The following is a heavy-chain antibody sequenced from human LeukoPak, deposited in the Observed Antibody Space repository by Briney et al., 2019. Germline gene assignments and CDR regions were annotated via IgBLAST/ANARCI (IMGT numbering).Heavy chain of an antibody. CDR2: ISGSGGSS. CDR1: GFTFSSYA. CDR3: VPLPAGNFPGFDY. V-gene: IGHV3-23*01. D-gene: IGHD1-7*01. J-gene: IGHJ4*02. Sequence: PGVSLRLSCAASGFTFSSYAMSWVRQAPGKGLEWVSAISGSGGSSYYADSVKGRFTISRDNSKNTVSLQMNSLRVEDAALYYCVPLPAGNFPGFDYWGQGTRVTVSS.